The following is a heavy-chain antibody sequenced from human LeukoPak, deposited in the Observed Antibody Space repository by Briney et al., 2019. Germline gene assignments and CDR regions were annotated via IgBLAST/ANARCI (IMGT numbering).Heavy chain of an antibody. D-gene: IGHD3-16*01. V-gene: IGHV3-7*01. Sequence: GGSLRLSCAASGFTFSRFAMTWFRQAPGKGLEWVANIKQDGSEKYYVDSVKGRFTISRDNAKNSLYLQMNSLRAEDTALYYCASGRQLGYWGQGTLVTVSS. J-gene: IGHJ4*02. CDR1: GFTFSRFA. CDR3: ASGRQLGY. CDR2: IKQDGSEK.